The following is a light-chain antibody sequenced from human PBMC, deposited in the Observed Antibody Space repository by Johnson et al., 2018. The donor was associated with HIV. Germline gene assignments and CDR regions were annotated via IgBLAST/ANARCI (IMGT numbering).Light chain of an antibody. J-gene: IGLJ1*01. CDR2: ENN. Sequence: QSVLTQPPSVSAAPGQKVTISCSGSSSNIGNNFVSWYQQLPGRAPKLLIYENNKRPSGIPDRFSGSKSGTSATLGITGLQTGDEADYYCGTWDSSLSAYVFGTGTTVTVL. V-gene: IGLV1-51*02. CDR1: SSNIGNNF. CDR3: GTWDSSLSAYV.